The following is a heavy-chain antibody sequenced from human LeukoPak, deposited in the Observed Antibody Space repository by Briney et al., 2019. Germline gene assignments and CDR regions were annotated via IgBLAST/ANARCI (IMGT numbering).Heavy chain of an antibody. CDR2: IIPIFGTA. CDR1: GYTFTGYY. J-gene: IGHJ5*02. V-gene: IGHV1-69*05. Sequence: ASVKVSCKASGYTFTGYYMHWVRQAPGQGLEWMGGIIPIFGTANYAQKFQGRVTITTDESTSTAYMELSSLRSEDTAVYYCARGIVVVPAAYNWFDPWGQGTLVTVSS. D-gene: IGHD2-2*01. CDR3: ARGIVVVPAAYNWFDP.